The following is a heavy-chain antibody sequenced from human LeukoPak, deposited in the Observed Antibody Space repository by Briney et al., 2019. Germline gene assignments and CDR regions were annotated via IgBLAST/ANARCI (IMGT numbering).Heavy chain of an antibody. V-gene: IGHV4-59*01. CDR3: ARGVVVAATPGWFDP. J-gene: IGHJ5*02. CDR1: GGSISSYY. D-gene: IGHD2-15*01. CDR2: IYYSGST. Sequence: SETLSLTCTVSGGSISSYYWGWIRQPPGKGLEWIGYIYYSGSTNYNPSLKSRVTISVDTSKNQFSLKLSSVTAADTAVYYCARGVVVAATPGWFDPWGQGTLVTVSS.